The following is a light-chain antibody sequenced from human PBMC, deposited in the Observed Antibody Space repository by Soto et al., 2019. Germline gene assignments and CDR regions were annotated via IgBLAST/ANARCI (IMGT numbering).Light chain of an antibody. CDR3: SAYTSSGTYV. CDR1: SSDIASFNY. V-gene: IGLV2-14*01. CDR2: QVT. Sequence: QSALAQPASVSGSPGQSITISCTGSSSDIASFNYVSWYQQYPGKAPKLLIYQVTSRASGVSHRFSGSKFGDTASLTISGLQPEDEAEYYCSAYTSSGTYVFGSGTKVTVL. J-gene: IGLJ1*01.